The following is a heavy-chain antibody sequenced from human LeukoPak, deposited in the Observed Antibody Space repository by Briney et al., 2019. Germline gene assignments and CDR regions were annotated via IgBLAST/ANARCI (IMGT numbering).Heavy chain of an antibody. CDR1: GFTVSSSY. CDR3: ARGYQLLNY. J-gene: IGHJ4*02. D-gene: IGHD2-2*01. V-gene: IGHV3-23*01. CDR2: ISGSGGST. Sequence: GGSLRLSCAASGFTVSSSYMSWVRQAPGKGLEWVSAISGSGGSTYYADSVKGRFTISRDNSKNTLYLQMNSLRAEDTAVYYCARGYQLLNYWGQGTLVTVSS.